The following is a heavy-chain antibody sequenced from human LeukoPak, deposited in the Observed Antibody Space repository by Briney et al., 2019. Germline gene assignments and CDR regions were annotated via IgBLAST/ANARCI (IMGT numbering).Heavy chain of an antibody. J-gene: IGHJ6*02. Sequence: GGSLRLSCVASGFTFTYAWMSWVRQAPGKGLEWVGRIKSISDGGTTDHAASVTGRFTISRDNSKNTLYLQMNSLRAEDTAVYYCARVRQDYGMDVWGLGTTVTVSS. CDR3: ARVRQDYGMDV. V-gene: IGHV3-15*01. CDR1: GFTFTYAW. CDR2: IKSISDGGTT. D-gene: IGHD1-1*01.